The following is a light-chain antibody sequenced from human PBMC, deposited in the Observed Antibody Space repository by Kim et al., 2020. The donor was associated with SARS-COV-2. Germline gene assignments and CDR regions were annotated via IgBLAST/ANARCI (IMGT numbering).Light chain of an antibody. V-gene: IGLV2-14*01. CDR2: DVS. J-gene: IGLJ1*01. CDR3: SSYTSSSHV. Sequence: QSALTQPASVSGSPGQSITISCTGTSSDVGGYNYVSWYQQHPGKAPKLMIYDVSKRPSGVSNRFSGSKPGNTASLTISGLQAEDEADYYCSSYTSSSHVFGTGTKVTVL. CDR1: SSDVGGYNY.